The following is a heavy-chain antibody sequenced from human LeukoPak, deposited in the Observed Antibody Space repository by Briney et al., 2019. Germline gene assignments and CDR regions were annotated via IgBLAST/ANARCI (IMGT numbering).Heavy chain of an antibody. J-gene: IGHJ6*03. CDR1: GGTFSSYA. V-gene: IGHV1-69*05. CDR2: IIPIFGTA. Sequence: ASVKVSCKASGGTFSSYAISWVRQAPGQGLEWMGGIIPIFGTANYAQKFQGRVTITTDESTSTAYMELSSLRSEDTAVYYCARGPAAIDALGDYYYMDVWGKGTTVTVSS. D-gene: IGHD2-2*02. CDR3: ARGPAAIDALGDYYYMDV.